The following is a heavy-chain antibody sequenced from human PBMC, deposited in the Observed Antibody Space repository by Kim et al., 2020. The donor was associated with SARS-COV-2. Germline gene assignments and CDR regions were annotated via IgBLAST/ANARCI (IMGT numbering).Heavy chain of an antibody. CDR1: GFSLSTSGVG. D-gene: IGHD2-15*01. CDR2: IYWDDDK. CDR3: AHRQARGYCSGGSCYQYPNWFDP. Sequence: SGPTLVNPTQTLTLTCTFSGFSLSTSGVGVGWIRQPPGKALEWLALIYWDDDKRYSPSLKSRLTITKDTSKNQVVLTMTNMDPVDTATYYCAHRQARGYCSGGSCYQYPNWFDPWGQGTLVTVSS. J-gene: IGHJ5*02. V-gene: IGHV2-5*02.